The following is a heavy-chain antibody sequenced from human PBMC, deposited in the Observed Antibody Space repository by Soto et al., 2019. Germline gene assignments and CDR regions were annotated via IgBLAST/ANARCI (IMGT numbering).Heavy chain of an antibody. CDR3: ASFSIAANDPYGMDV. CDR2: ISAYNGNT. Sequence: QVQLVQSGAEVKKPGASVKVSCKASGYTFTSYGISWVRQAPGQGLEWRGWISAYNGNTNYAQKLQGRVTMTTDTSTSTAYMELKSLRSDDTAEYYSASFSIAANDPYGMDVWGQGTTVTVSS. J-gene: IGHJ6*02. CDR1: GYTFTSYG. D-gene: IGHD6-13*01. V-gene: IGHV1-18*01.